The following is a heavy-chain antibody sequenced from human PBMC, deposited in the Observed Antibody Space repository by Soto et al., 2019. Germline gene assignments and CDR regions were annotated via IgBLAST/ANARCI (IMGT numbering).Heavy chain of an antibody. CDR3: ATSPGFGGYYVV. CDR1: GGTFSTKYA. CDR2: ITPSFGTR. Sequence: QVQRVQSGAEVKKPGSSVKVSCKASGGTFSTKYAISWVRQAPGEGLEWMGGITPSFGTRDYAQKFQDRVTITADASTSIVYMELTSLRSQDTAVYYCATSPGFGGYYVVWGQGTLVTVSS. V-gene: IGHV1-69*01. J-gene: IGHJ4*02. D-gene: IGHD3-10*02.